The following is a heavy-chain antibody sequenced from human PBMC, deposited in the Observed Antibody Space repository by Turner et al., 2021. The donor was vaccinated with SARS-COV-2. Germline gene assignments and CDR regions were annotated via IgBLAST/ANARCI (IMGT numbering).Heavy chain of an antibody. CDR3: ATRIVVVVTATNAFDY. D-gene: IGHD2-15*01. CDR2: ISYDGSNK. CDR1: AFTFSSYG. V-gene: IGHV3-30*03. J-gene: IGHJ4*02. Sequence: QVQLVEYGGCLVQPGRSQRLSFSASAFTFSSYGMHWVRQAPGKGLEWVAVISYDGSNKFYADSVKGRFTISRDNSKNTLYLQMNSLRAEDTAVYYCATRIVVVVTATNAFDYWGQGTLVTVSS.